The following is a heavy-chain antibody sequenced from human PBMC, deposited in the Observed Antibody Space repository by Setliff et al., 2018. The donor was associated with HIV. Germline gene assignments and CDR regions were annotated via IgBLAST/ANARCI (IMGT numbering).Heavy chain of an antibody. CDR3: ARGSSGYYPNWYFDL. Sequence: SVKVSCKASGGTFSSYGISWVRQAPGQGLEWMGGIIPILGIANYAQKFQGRVTITADKSTSTAYMDLSSLRSEDTAVYYCARGSSGYYPNWYFDLWGRGTLVTVS. CDR1: GGTFSSYG. J-gene: IGHJ2*01. D-gene: IGHD3-22*01. CDR2: IIPILGIA. V-gene: IGHV1-69*10.